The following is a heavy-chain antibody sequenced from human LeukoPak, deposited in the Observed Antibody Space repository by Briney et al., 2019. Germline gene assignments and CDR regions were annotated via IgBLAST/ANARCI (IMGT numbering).Heavy chain of an antibody. J-gene: IGHJ4*02. Sequence: SETLSLTCTVSGGSISSGGYYWTWIRQHPGKDLGWIGYISYSGSTYYTPSLESRLIISMDTSKNQFSLKLNSVTAADTAVYLCARSRDSGSYFDYWGQGILVTVSS. D-gene: IGHD1-26*01. CDR3: ARSRDSGSYFDY. CDR2: ISYSGST. CDR1: GGSISSGGYY. V-gene: IGHV4-31*03.